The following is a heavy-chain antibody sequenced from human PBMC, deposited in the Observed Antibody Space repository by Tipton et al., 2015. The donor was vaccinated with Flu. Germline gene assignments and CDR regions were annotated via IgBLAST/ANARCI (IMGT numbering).Heavy chain of an antibody. D-gene: IGHD3-22*01. V-gene: IGHV4-38-2*02. CDR2: ISHRGAT. Sequence: TLSLTCTVSASSIISAQYWAWIRQPPGKGLEWIGSISHRGATYFNPSLKSRVTISVDTSKKQFSLSLSSVTAADTAIYYCAKDRTYYDSNGMNWFDPWGQGTVVTVSS. J-gene: IGHJ5*02. CDR1: ASSIISAQY. CDR3: AKDRTYYDSNGMNWFDP.